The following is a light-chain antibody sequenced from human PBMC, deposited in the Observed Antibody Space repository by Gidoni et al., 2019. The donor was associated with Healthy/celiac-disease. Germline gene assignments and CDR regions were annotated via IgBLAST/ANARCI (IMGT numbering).Light chain of an antibody. J-gene: IGLJ3*02. V-gene: IGLV3-25*03. Sequence: SYELTQPPSVSVSPGQTARITCSGDALPKQYAYWYQQKPGQAPVLVIYKDSERPSGIPERFSGSSSGKTVTLTISGVQAEDEADYYCQSADSSGTNWVFGGGTKLXV. CDR2: KDS. CDR3: QSADSSGTNWV. CDR1: ALPKQY.